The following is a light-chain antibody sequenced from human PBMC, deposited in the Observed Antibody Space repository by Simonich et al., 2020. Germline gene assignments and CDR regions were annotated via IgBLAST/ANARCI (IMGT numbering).Light chain of an antibody. CDR3: CSYAGSVV. J-gene: IGLJ2*01. CDR1: RSDVGSYNL. Sequence: QSALTQPASVSGSPGQSITISCTGTRSDVGSYNLVSLYQQHPGKAPKLMIYEGSKRPSGVSNRFSGSKSGNTASLTISGLQAEDEDDYYCCSYAGSVVFGGGTKLTVL. V-gene: IGLV2-23*01. CDR2: EGS.